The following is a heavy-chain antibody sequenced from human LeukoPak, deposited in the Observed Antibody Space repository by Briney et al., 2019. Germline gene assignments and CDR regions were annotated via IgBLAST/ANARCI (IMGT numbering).Heavy chain of an antibody. CDR2: INPNSGGT. Sequence: AASVKVSCKASGYTFTGYYMHWVRQAPGQGLEWMGWINPNSGGTNYAQKFQGRVTMTRDTSISTAYMELSRLRSDDTAVYYCASLHERSTEDAFDIWGQATMVTVSS. V-gene: IGHV1-2*02. CDR3: ASLHERSTEDAFDI. J-gene: IGHJ3*02. D-gene: IGHD1-26*01. CDR1: GYTFTGYY.